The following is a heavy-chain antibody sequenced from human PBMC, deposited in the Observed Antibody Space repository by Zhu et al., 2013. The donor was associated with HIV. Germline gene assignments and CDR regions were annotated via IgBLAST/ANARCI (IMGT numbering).Heavy chain of an antibody. J-gene: IGHJ6*02. V-gene: IGHV1-2*02. CDR3: ARDSYDFWNNYFYGMDV. D-gene: IGHD3-3*01. Sequence: QVQLVQSGAEVKKPGASVKVSCKASGYTFTDYYMHWVRQAPGQGLEWMGWINPNSGGTNYAQKFQGRVTMTRDTSIGTAYMELSRLRSDDTAVYYCARDSYDFWNNYFYGMDVWGQGTTVTVSS. CDR1: GYTFTDYY. CDR2: INPNSGGT.